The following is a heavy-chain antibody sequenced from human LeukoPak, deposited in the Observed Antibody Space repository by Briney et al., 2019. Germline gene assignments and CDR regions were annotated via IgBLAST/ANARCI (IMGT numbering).Heavy chain of an antibody. D-gene: IGHD5-12*01. Sequence: SETLSLTCTVSGGSISSGGYYWSWIRQPPGKGLEWIGYIYHSGSTYYNPSLKSRVTISVDRSKNQFSLKLSSVTAADTAVYYCARVGYSGYDYYWGQGTLVTVSS. CDR2: IYHSGST. J-gene: IGHJ4*02. V-gene: IGHV4-30-2*01. CDR1: GGSISSGGYY. CDR3: ARVGYSGYDYY.